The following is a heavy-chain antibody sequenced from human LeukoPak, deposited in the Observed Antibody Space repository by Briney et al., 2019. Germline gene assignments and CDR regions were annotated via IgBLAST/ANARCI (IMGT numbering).Heavy chain of an antibody. CDR1: GGTFSSYA. CDR3: ARDYYGSGSSRFDP. V-gene: IGHV1-69*06. D-gene: IGHD3-10*01. J-gene: IGHJ5*02. CDR2: IIPIFGTA. Sequence: SVKVSCKASGGTFSSYAISWVRQAPGQGLEWMGGIIPIFGTANYAQKFQGRVTTTADKSTSTAYMELSSLRSEDTAVYYCARDYYGSGSSRFDPWGQGTLVTVSS.